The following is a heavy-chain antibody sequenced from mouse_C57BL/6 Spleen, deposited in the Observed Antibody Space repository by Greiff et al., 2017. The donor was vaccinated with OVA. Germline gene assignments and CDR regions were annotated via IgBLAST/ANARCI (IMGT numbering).Heavy chain of an antibody. D-gene: IGHD2-5*01. CDR1: GYAFSSYW. CDR3: ARDGSNYYFDY. J-gene: IGHJ2*01. Sequence: VQRVESGAELVKPGASVKISCKASGYAFSSYWMNWVKQRPGKGLEWIGQIYPGDGDTNYNGKFKGKATLTADKSSSTAYMQLSSLTSEDSAVYFCARDGSNYYFDYWGQGTTLTVSS. V-gene: IGHV1-80*01. CDR2: IYPGDGDT.